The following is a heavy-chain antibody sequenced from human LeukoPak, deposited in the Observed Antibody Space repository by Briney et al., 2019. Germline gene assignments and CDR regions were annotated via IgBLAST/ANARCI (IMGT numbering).Heavy chain of an antibody. CDR2: ISAYNGNT. CDR1: GYTFTNYG. J-gene: IGHJ6*02. V-gene: IGHV1-18*01. CDR3: ARVLRWDGMDV. D-gene: IGHD1-26*01. Sequence: ASVKVSCKASGYTFTNYGISWGRQAPGQGLEWMGWISAYNGNTNYAQKFQDRVTMTRDTSTSTAYMELRSLRSDDTAVYYCARVLRWDGMDVWGQGTTVTVSS.